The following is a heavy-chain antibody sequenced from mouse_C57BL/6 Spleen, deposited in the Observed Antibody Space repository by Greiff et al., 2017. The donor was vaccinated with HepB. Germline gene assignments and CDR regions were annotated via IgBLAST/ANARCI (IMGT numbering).Heavy chain of an antibody. Sequence: EVNLVESGGGLVKPGGSLKLSCAASGFTFSSYAMSWVRQTPEKRLEWVATISDGGSYTYYPDNVKGRFTISRDNAKNNLYLQMSHLKSEDTAMYYCARDEGNYGNDWFAYWGQGTLVTVSA. D-gene: IGHD2-1*01. CDR2: ISDGGSYT. CDR1: GFTFSSYA. CDR3: ARDEGNYGNDWFAY. J-gene: IGHJ3*01. V-gene: IGHV5-4*01.